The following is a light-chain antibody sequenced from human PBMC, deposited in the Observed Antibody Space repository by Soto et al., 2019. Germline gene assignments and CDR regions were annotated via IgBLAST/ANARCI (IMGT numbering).Light chain of an antibody. J-gene: IGLJ1*01. CDR2: EGS. V-gene: IGLV2-23*01. CDR1: SSDVGSYNL. CDR3: CSYAASSTYV. Sequence: QSAVTQPASVSGSPGQSITISCTGTSSDVGSYNLVSWYQQNPGKAPKLMIYEGSTRPSGVSNWFSGSRSVNTASLIIVGLQAENEADYYCCSYAASSTYVFGTGTKVTVL.